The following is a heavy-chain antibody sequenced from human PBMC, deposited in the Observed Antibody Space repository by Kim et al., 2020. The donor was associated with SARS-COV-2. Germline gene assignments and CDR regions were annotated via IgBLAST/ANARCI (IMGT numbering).Heavy chain of an antibody. CDR3: ATTPFTLDGFYYDY. D-gene: IGHD1-1*01. V-gene: IGHV4-39*07. J-gene: IGHJ4*01. CDR1: GASISNVNYY. Sequence: SETLSLTCTVSGASISNVNYYWGWIRQTPGKGLEWIGSMYYTGDTSYNPSLKSRVTISVDSAKHYFSMRLDSVTAADTAVYYCATTPFTLDGFYYDYWG. CDR2: MYYTGDT.